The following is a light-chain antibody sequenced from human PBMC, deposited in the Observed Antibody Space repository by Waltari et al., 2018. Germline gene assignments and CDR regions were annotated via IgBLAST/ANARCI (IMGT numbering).Light chain of an antibody. J-gene: IGLJ2*01. Sequence: QSALTQPASVSGSPGQSITISCSGTSSYVGGYNYSPWYQQPPDKAPQLVIYEVSHRPPGVSSRFSGSKSGNTASLTISGLRAEDEADYYCSSYTSSSTLVFGGGTKVTVL. CDR1: SSYVGGYNY. V-gene: IGLV2-14*01. CDR2: EVS. CDR3: SSYTSSSTLV.